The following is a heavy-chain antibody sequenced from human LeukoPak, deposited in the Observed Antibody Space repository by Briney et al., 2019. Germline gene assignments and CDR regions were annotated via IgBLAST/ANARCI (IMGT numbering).Heavy chain of an antibody. D-gene: IGHD6-13*01. CDR3: ARQIAAASPFQH. CDR2: IKQDGSEK. Sequence: GGSLRLSCAGSGFTFSSYWMSWVRQAPGKGLEWVANIKQDGSEKYYVDSVKGRFTISRDNAKNSLYLQMNSLRAEDTAVYYCARQIAAASPFQHWGQGTLVTVSS. CDR1: GFTFSSYW. V-gene: IGHV3-7*01. J-gene: IGHJ1*01.